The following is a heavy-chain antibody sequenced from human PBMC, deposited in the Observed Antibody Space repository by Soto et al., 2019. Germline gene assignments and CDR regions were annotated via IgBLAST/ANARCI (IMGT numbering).Heavy chain of an antibody. CDR3: ARDQGGGGIAAHDYYYGMDV. CDR2: IYYGGST. D-gene: IGHD6-6*01. J-gene: IGHJ6*02. V-gene: IGHV4-30-4*01. CDR1: GGSISSGDYY. Sequence: QVQLQESGPGLVKPSQTLSLTCTVSGGSISSGDYYWSWIRQPPGKGLEWIGYIYYGGSTYYNPSLKSRVTISVDTSKNQFSLKLSSVTAADTAVYYCARDQGGGGIAAHDYYYGMDVWGQGTTVTVSS.